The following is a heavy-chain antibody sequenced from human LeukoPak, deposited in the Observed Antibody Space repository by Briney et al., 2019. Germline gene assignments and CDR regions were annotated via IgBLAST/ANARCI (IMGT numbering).Heavy chain of an antibody. CDR2: ISSSSSTI. D-gene: IGHD3-22*01. CDR1: GFTFSSYS. Sequence: PGGSLRLSCAASGFTFSSYSMNWVRQAPGKGLEWVSYISSSSSTIYYADSVKGRFTVSRDNAKNSLYLQMNSLRAEDTAVYYYARERLRDYYDSSGPGSEFDPWGQGTLVTVSS. V-gene: IGHV3-48*04. J-gene: IGHJ5*02. CDR3: ARERLRDYYDSSGPGSEFDP.